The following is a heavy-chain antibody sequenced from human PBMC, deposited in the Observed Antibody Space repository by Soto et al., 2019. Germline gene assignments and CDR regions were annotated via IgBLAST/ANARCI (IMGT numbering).Heavy chain of an antibody. CDR1: GFTFSDYY. J-gene: IGHJ4*02. Sequence: QVQLVESGGGLVKPGGSLRLSCAASGFTFSDYYMTWVRQAPGKGLEWVSYISVSGSSIKYADSARGRFTITRDNAKNSLFLQMNSLRAEDTAVYYCARVDDGFDEVNFDYWGQGTLVTVSS. CDR3: ARVDDGFDEVNFDY. V-gene: IGHV3-11*01. CDR2: ISVSGSSI. D-gene: IGHD5-12*01.